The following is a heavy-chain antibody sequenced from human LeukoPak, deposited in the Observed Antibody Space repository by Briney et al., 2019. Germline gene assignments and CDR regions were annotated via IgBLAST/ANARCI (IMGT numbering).Heavy chain of an antibody. J-gene: IGHJ5*02. CDR1: GGSIRSNSY. D-gene: IGHD6-13*01. CDR2: IDQIGNT. Sequence: SETLSLTCSVSGGSIRSNSYWGWVRQPPGKGLEWIGTIDQIGNTYFDPSFQSRVTISIDTSKNQFSLRLNSITAADTAIYYCARDQVAAAGKVDPWGQGTQVTVSS. V-gene: IGHV4-39*02. CDR3: ARDQVAAAGKVDP.